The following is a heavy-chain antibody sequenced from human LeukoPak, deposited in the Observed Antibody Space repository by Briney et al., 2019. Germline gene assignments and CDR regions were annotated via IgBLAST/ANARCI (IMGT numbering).Heavy chain of an antibody. CDR3: TQFIVAMYSFEY. D-gene: IGHD5-12*01. CDR2: IRSKAYGWTT. Sequence: GGSLRLSCTTYGFTFDDFAMSWVRQAPGKGLEWVGFIRSKAYGWTTEYAASVKGRFTISRDDFKSIAYLQMNSLKTEDTAVYYCTQFIVAMYSFEYWGQGTLVTVSS. CDR1: GFTFDDFA. J-gene: IGHJ4*02. V-gene: IGHV3-49*04.